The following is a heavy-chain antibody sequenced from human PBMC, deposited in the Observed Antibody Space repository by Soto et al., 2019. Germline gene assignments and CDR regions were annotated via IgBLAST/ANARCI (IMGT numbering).Heavy chain of an antibody. V-gene: IGHV4-61*08. CDR2: IYYSGST. D-gene: IGHD2-21*01. CDR3: TRGGDAYKNGH. CDR1: GDTISTGGYS. J-gene: IGHJ4*02. Sequence: SETLSLTCGVSGDTISTGGYSWAWIRQPPGKGLEWIGYIYYSGSTNYNPSLKSRVTMSVDTSKNQFSLKLTSVNAADTAVYYCTRGGDAYKNGHWGQGTLVTVSS.